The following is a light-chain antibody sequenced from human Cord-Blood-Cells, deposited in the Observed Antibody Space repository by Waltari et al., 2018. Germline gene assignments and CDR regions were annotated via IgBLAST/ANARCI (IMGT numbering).Light chain of an antibody. J-gene: IGLJ1*01. CDR2: DVS. CDR3: SSYTSSSNYV. V-gene: IGLV2-14*03. Sequence: QSALTQPAYVSGSPGQSIPISCTGTSSYVGGYNYVSWYQQPPGKAPKLMIYDVSNRPSGVSNRFSGSKSGNTASLTISGLQAEDEADYYCSSYTSSSNYVFGTGTKVTVL. CDR1: SSYVGGYNY.